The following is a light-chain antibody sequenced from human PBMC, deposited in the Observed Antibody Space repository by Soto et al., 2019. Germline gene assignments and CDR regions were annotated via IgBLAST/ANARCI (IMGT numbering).Light chain of an antibody. CDR1: QGISIY. CDR3: QNYNSAPIT. Sequence: DIHITRSPSSLSSSVVYRFTVTCRASQGISIYLAWYQQAAGKVPKHLIYGASKLQSGVPSRFRGGGSGTNFTLTISSLQPEDVGTYYCQNYNSAPITFGQGTRLEI. CDR2: GAS. V-gene: IGKV1-27*01. J-gene: IGKJ5*01.